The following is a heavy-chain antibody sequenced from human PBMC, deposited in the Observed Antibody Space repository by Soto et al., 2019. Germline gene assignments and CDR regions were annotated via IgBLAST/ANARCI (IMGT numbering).Heavy chain of an antibody. Sequence: QVQLVQSGAEVKKPGSSVKVSCKASGGTFSSYTFSWVRQAPGQRLEWMGRIIPMLGIANYAQKFQGRVTITADKSTSTAYMELSSLRSEGTAVYYCANRGYSYGFVIYWGEGTLVTVSS. CDR2: IIPMLGIA. CDR1: GGTFSSYT. D-gene: IGHD5-18*01. J-gene: IGHJ4*02. CDR3: ANRGYSYGFVIY. V-gene: IGHV1-69*02.